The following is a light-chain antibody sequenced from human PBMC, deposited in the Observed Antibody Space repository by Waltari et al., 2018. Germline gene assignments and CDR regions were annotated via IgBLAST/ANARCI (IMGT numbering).Light chain of an antibody. CDR3: SAYAGSDKDV. J-gene: IGLJ1*01. CDR1: SSDVGGYNY. V-gene: IGLV2-8*01. Sequence: QSALTQPPSASGSPGQSVTISCTGTSSDVGGYNYVSWYQQHPGKAPKLMIYEVNERPSGVPDRFSGAKSGSTASLTVSGLKDEDEADYYCSAYAGSDKDVFGPGTTVTVL. CDR2: EVN.